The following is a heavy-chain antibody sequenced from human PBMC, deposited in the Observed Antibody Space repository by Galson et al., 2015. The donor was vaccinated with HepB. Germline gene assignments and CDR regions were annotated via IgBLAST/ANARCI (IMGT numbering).Heavy chain of an antibody. CDR2: INSDGSST. V-gene: IGHV3-74*01. J-gene: IGHJ4*02. Sequence: SLRLSCAASGFTFSNYWMHWVRHAPGKGLLWVSRINSDGSSTNYADSVKGRFTISRDNAKNTLYLQMNSLRAEDTAVYYCARRAPRTHLWQDAAKPIDSWGQGTLVTVSS. CDR1: GFTFSNYW. CDR3: ARRAPRTHLWQDAAKPIDS. D-gene: IGHD5-18*01.